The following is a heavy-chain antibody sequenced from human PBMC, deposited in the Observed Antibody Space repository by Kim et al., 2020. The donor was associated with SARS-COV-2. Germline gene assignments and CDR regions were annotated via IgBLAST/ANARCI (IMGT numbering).Heavy chain of an antibody. CDR2: IYYSGSS. Sequence: SETLSLTCTVSGGSISSGNHFWSWIRQPPGKGLEWIGYIYYSGSSHYNPSLKNPATLSGDTSKNQFSLKLNYVTAADTAVYYCAREVIEVADTDGFDIWGQGTLVTVS. J-gene: IGHJ3*02. CDR3: AREVIEVADTDGFDI. CDR1: GGSISSGNHF. V-gene: IGHV4-30-4*01. D-gene: IGHD6-19*01.